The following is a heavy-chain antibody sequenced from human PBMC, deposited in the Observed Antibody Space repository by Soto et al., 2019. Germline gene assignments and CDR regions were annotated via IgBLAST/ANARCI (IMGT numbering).Heavy chain of an antibody. D-gene: IGHD3-3*01. CDR3: ARALRFLQWPNYFDY. CDR1: GGSFSSGDYY. V-gene: IGHV4-30-4*01. Sequence: QVQLQESGPGLVKPSQTLSLTCTVSGGSFSSGDYYWSWIRQPPGKGLEWIGSIYYSGSTYYNPSLKSLVFISRDTSKNQFSLKLTSVTAADTAVYYCARALRFLQWPNYFDYWGQGTLVTVSS. CDR2: IYYSGST. J-gene: IGHJ4*02.